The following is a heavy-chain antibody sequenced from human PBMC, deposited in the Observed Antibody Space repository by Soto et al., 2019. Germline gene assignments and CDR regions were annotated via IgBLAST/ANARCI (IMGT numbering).Heavy chain of an antibody. CDR2: IYYSGST. V-gene: IGHV4-31*03. J-gene: IGHJ6*02. CDR1: GGSISSGGYY. Sequence: PSETLSLTCTVSGGSISSGGYYWSWIRQHPGKGLEWIGYIYYSGSTYYNPSLKSRVTISVDTSKNQFSLKLSSVTAADTAVYYCARDRGGRLWFGELSLRGMDVWGQGTTVTVSS. D-gene: IGHD3-10*01. CDR3: ARDRGGRLWFGELSLRGMDV.